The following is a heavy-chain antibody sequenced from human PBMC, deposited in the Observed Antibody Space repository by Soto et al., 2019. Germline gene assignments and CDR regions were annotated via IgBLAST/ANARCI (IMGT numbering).Heavy chain of an antibody. CDR1: GYTFTSYA. CDR3: ARGFRGGDAYWFDP. J-gene: IGHJ5*02. V-gene: IGHV1-3*01. D-gene: IGHD2-21*02. CDR2: INAGNGNT. Sequence: GASVKVSCKASGYTFTSYAMHWVRQAPGQRLEWMGWINAGNGNTKYSQKFQGRVTITRDTSASTAYTELSSLRSEDTAVYYCARGFRGGDAYWFDPWGQGTLVTVSS.